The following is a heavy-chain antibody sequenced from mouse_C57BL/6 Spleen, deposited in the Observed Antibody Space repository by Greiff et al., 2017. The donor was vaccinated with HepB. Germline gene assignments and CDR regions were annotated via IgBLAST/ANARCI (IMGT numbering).Heavy chain of an antibody. CDR3: ARMDYYGSSPTYFDV. Sequence: EVQLQQSGPELVKPGASVKISCKASGYTFTDYYMNWVKQSHGKSLEWIGDINPNNGGTSYNQKFKGKATLTVDKSSSTAYMELRSLTSEDSAVYYCARMDYYGSSPTYFDVWGTGTTVTVSS. V-gene: IGHV1-26*01. D-gene: IGHD1-1*01. CDR2: INPNNGGT. J-gene: IGHJ1*03. CDR1: GYTFTDYY.